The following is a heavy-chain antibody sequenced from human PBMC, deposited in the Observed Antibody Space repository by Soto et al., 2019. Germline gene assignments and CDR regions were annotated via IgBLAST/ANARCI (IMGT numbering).Heavy chain of an antibody. V-gene: IGHV3-21*02. CDR3: ARVYTSTVTAYVFDY. CDR1: GFTFSSYS. D-gene: IGHD4-17*01. Sequence: EVQLVESGGGLVKPGGSLRLSCAASGFTFSSYSLTWVRQAPAKGLEWVSSISSTGSFISYADSVKGRFTISRDNAKNSLYLQMNSLRAEDTAVYYCARVYTSTVTAYVFDYWGQGTVVTVSS. CDR2: ISSTGSFI. J-gene: IGHJ4*02.